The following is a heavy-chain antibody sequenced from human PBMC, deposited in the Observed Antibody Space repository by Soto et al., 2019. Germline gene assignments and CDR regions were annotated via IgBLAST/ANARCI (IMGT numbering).Heavy chain of an antibody. J-gene: IGHJ5*02. V-gene: IGHV4-39*01. CDR1: GGSISSSSYY. D-gene: IGHD3-10*01. CDR3: ARHNILWFGESRWFAP. Sequence: QLQLQESGPGLVKPSETLSLTCTVSGGSISSSSYYWGWIRQPPGKGLEWIGSIYYSGRTYYNPSLKSRVTISVDTSKNQFSLKLSSVTAADTALFYCARHNILWFGESRWFAPWGQGTLVTVSS. CDR2: IYYSGRT.